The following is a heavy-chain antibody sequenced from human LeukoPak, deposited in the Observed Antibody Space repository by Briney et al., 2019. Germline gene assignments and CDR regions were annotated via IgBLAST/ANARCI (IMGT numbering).Heavy chain of an antibody. CDR3: ARDNDALTGWAKPFDY. D-gene: IGHD1-14*01. CDR1: GGSFSGYY. CDR2: INHSGST. V-gene: IGHV4-34*01. Sequence: SETLSLTCAVYGGSFSGYYWSWIRQPPGKGLEWIGEINHSGSTYYNPSLKSRVTISVDTSKNQFSLKLRSVTAADTAMYYCARDNDALTGWAKPFDYWGQGTLVTVSS. J-gene: IGHJ4*02.